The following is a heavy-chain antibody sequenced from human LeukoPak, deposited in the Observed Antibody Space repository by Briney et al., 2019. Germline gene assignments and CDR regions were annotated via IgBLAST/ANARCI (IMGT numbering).Heavy chain of an antibody. V-gene: IGHV5-51*01. J-gene: IGHJ4*02. CDR2: IYPGDSDT. D-gene: IGHD3-3*01. Sequence: GESLKISCKGSGYSFTSYWIGWVRQMPGEGLEWMGIIYPGDSDTRYSPSFQGQVTISADKSISTAYLQWSSLKASDTAMYYCARRSYDFWSGYCFDYWGQGTLVTVSS. CDR1: GYSFTSYW. CDR3: ARRSYDFWSGYCFDY.